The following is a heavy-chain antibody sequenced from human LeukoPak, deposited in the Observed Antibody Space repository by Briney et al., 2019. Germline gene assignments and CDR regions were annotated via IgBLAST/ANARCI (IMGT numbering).Heavy chain of an antibody. CDR2: INPNSGGT. J-gene: IGHJ4*02. D-gene: IGHD1-26*01. CDR3: ARAKFSKWELSVKFDY. Sequence: ASVKVSCKASGYTFTGYYMHWVRQAPGQGLEWMGWINPNSGGTNYAQKFQGRVTMTRDTSISTAYMELSRLRSDDTAVYYCARAKFSKWELSVKFDYWGQGTLVTVSS. V-gene: IGHV1-2*02. CDR1: GYTFTGYY.